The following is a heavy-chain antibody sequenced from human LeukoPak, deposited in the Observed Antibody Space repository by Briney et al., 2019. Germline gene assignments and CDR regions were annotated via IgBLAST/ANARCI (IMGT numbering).Heavy chain of an antibody. CDR1: GFTFSSYS. V-gene: IGHV3-21*01. J-gene: IGHJ3*02. Sequence: GGSLRLSCAASGFTFSSYSMNWVRQAPGKGLEWVSSISSSSSYIYYADSVKGRFTISRDNAKNSLYLQMNSLRAEDTAVYYCARDERLTGTPDAFHIWGQGTIVTVSS. CDR2: ISSSSSYI. D-gene: IGHD1-20*01. CDR3: ARDERLTGTPDAFHI.